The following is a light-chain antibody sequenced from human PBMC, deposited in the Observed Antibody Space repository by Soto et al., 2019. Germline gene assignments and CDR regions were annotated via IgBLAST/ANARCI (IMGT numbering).Light chain of an antibody. V-gene: IGLV2-14*01. Sequence: QSALTQPASVSGSPGPSIAISCTGTSSDVGGYNYVSWYQQHPGKTPNLMIYDVSNRPSGVSNRFSGSKSGNTASLTISGLQAEDEADYYCSSYTSSSTWVFGGGTQLTVL. J-gene: IGLJ3*02. CDR1: SSDVGGYNY. CDR3: SSYTSSSTWV. CDR2: DVS.